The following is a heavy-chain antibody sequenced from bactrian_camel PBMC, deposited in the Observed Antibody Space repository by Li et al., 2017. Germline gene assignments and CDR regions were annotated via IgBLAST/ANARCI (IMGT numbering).Heavy chain of an antibody. CDR3: ATYFGGDWQKVFAY. D-gene: IGHD1*01. CDR1: LDGRHC. J-gene: IGHJ6*01. V-gene: IGHV3S1*01. Sequence: QVQLVESGGALVQPGGSLRLSCVASLDGRHCMAWFRQAPGKEREGVAGISAGGGGTYYPESVKGRFTISRDKNTMYLQMNRLKSEDTALYYCATYFGGDWQKVFAYWGQGTQVTVS. CDR2: ISAGGGGT.